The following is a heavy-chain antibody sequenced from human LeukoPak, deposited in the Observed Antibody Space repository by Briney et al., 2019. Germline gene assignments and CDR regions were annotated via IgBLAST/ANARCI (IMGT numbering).Heavy chain of an antibody. D-gene: IGHD2-2*02. Sequence: SVKVSCKASGGAFSSYAISWVRQAPGQGPEWMGGIIPIFGTANYAQKFQGRVTITADESTSTAYMELSSLRSEDTAVYYCARTPCSSTSCHMYYFDYWGQGTLVTVSS. CDR3: ARTPCSSTSCHMYYFDY. V-gene: IGHV1-69*01. CDR2: IIPIFGTA. J-gene: IGHJ4*02. CDR1: GGAFSSYA.